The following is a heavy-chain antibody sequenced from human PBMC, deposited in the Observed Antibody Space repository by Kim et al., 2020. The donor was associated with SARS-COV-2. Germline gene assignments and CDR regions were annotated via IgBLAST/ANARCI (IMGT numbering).Heavy chain of an antibody. CDR2: ISYDGSNK. V-gene: IGHV3-30*04. D-gene: IGHD3-10*01. J-gene: IGHJ6*02. CDR3: ARNIEWTMVRGIEYHYYYYGMDV. CDR1: GFTFSSYA. Sequence: GGSLRLSCAASGFTFSSYAMHWVRQAPGKGLEWVAVISYDGSNKYYADSVKGRFTISRDNSKNTLYLQMNSLRAEDTAVYYCARNIEWTMVRGIEYHYYYYGMDVWGQGTTVTVSS.